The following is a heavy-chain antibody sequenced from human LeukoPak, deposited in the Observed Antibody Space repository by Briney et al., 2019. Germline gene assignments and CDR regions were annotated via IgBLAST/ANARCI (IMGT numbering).Heavy chain of an antibody. D-gene: IGHD2-2*01. CDR3: ARAINIVVVPAYYFDY. Sequence: PSETLSLTCTVSGGSISSGGYYWSWIRQPPGKGLEWIGYIYHSGSTYYNPSLKSRVTISVDRSKNQFSLKLSSVTAADTAVYYCARAINIVVVPAYYFDYWGQGTLVTVSS. CDR1: GGSISSGGYY. J-gene: IGHJ4*02. CDR2: IYHSGST. V-gene: IGHV4-30-2*01.